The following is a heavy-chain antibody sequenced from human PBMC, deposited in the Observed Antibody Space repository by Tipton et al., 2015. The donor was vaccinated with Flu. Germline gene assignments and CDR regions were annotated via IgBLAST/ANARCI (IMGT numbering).Heavy chain of an antibody. CDR3: ARELNYGMDV. Sequence: TLSLTCTVSGGSISSYYWSWIRQPPGKGLEWIGYIYYSGSTNYNPSLKSRVTISVDTSKNQVSLKLSSVTAADTAVYYCARELNYGMDVWGQGTTVTGS. V-gene: IGHV4-59*01. CDR1: GGSISSYY. J-gene: IGHJ6*02. CDR2: IYYSGST.